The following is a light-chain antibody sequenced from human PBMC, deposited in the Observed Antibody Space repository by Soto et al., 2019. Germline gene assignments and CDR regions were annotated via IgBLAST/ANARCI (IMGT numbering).Light chain of an antibody. CDR1: QDISNY. J-gene: IGKJ2*01. CDR2: DAS. V-gene: IGKV1-33*01. Sequence: DIQMTQSPSSLSASVGDRVTITCQASQDISNYLNWYQQKPGQAPKLLIYDASNLETGVPSRFSGSGSGTDFTFTISSLQPEDIATSYCKKYDNLPHTLGQGTKLEIK. CDR3: KKYDNLPHT.